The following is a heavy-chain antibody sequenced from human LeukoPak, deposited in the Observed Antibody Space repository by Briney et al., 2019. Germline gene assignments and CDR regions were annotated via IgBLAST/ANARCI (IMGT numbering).Heavy chain of an antibody. CDR1: GFTVSSNY. Sequence: PGGSLRLSCAASGFTVSSNYISGVRQAPGKGLEWVSVIYSGGSTYYADSVKGRFTTSRYNSKNTLYLQMNSLRAEDTAVYYCARVRDIVVVVAAYDYWGQGTLVTVSS. V-gene: IGHV3-53*01. J-gene: IGHJ4*02. CDR3: ARVRDIVVVVAAYDY. D-gene: IGHD2-15*01. CDR2: IYSGGST.